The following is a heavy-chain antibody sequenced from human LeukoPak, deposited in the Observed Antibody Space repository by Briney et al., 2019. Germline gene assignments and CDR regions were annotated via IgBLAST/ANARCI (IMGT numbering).Heavy chain of an antibody. CDR2: IYYSGST. J-gene: IGHJ3*02. V-gene: IGHV4-39*07. Sequence: PSETLSLTCTVSGGSIRSSDYYWAWIRQPPGKGLEWIGTIYYSGSTYYNPSLKSRVTISADTSKNQFSLKLSSVTAADTAVYYCARDKWEPRYAFDIWGQGTMVTVSS. D-gene: IGHD1-26*01. CDR3: ARDKWEPRYAFDI. CDR1: GGSIRSSDYY.